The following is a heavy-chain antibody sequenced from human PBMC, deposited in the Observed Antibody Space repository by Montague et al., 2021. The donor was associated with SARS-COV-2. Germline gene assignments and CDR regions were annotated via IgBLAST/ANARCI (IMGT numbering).Heavy chain of an antibody. CDR3: ARDIATYIGSVSYYPPSDAMDV. CDR2: IYTSGST. J-gene: IGHJ6*02. Sequence: SETLSLTCTVSGGSVSSSSYYWSWIRQPAGKGLEWIGSIYTSGSTNYNPSLKSRVTISVDTSKNQFSLKLSSVTAADTAVYYCARDIATYIGSVSYYPPSDAMDVWGQGTTVTVSS. D-gene: IGHD3-10*01. CDR1: GGSVSSSSYY. V-gene: IGHV4-39*07.